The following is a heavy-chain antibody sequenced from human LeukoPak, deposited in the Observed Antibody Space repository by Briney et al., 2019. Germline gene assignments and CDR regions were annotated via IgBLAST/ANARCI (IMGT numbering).Heavy chain of an antibody. J-gene: IGHJ4*02. Sequence: SETLSLTCAVYGGSFSGYYWSWIRQPPGKGLEWIGEINHSGSTNYNPSLKSRVTISVDTSKNQFSLKLSSVTAADTAVYYCARHKGSSRGVRCFDYWGQGTLVTVSS. V-gene: IGHV4-34*01. CDR2: INHSGST. D-gene: IGHD6-13*01. CDR1: GGSFSGYY. CDR3: ARHKGSSRGVRCFDY.